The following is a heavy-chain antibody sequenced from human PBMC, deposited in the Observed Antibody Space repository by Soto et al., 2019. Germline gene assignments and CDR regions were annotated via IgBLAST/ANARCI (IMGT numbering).Heavy chain of an antibody. D-gene: IGHD6-19*01. CDR3: STWGRNGWYTGFF. CDR2: MNPNSGRT. Sequence: QVQLVQSGAEVKKPGASVKVSCKASGYTFTDYHINWVRQAPGQGLEWVGRMNPNSGRTDYAQKFQARVTMTRDTSISTAYLELSSLGYEDPAVFYCSTWGRNGWYTGFFWGQGTLVTVAS. J-gene: IGHJ4*02. CDR1: GYTFTDYH. V-gene: IGHV1-8*01.